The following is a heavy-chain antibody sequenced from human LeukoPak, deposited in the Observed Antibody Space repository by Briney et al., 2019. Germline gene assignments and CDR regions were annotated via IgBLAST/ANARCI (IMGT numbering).Heavy chain of an antibody. D-gene: IGHD1-26*01. CDR1: GFTFSSYS. CDR2: ISSSSSYI. J-gene: IGHJ4*02. V-gene: IGHV3-21*01. CDR3: ARGQSESGYFDY. Sequence: GGSLRLSCAASGFTFSSYSMNWVRQAPGKGLEWVSSISSSSSYIYYADSVKGRLTISRDNAKNSLYLQMNSLRAEDTAVYYCARGQSESGYFDYWGQGTLVTVSS.